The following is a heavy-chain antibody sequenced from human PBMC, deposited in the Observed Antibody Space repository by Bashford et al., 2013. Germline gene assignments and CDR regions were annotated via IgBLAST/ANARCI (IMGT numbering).Heavy chain of an antibody. V-gene: IGHV3-23*01. CDR3: AKGESSGYYYPTCFDY. Sequence: VRQAPGKGLEWVSAISGSGGSTYYADSVKGRFTISRDNSKNTLYLQMNSLRAEDTAVYYCAKGESSGYYYPTCFDYWGQGTLVTVSS. CDR2: ISGSGGST. J-gene: IGHJ4*02. D-gene: IGHD3-22*01.